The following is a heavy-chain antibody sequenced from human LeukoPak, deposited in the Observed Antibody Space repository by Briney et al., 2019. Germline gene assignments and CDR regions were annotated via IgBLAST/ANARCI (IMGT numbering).Heavy chain of an antibody. D-gene: IGHD3-22*01. CDR3: ARDLASSGYYWD. CDR1: GYTFTNYY. V-gene: IGHV1-46*01. Sequence: ASVKVSCKAFGYTFTNYYMHWVRQAPGQGLEWMGIINPSGGSTSYAQKFQGRVTMTRDTSTSTVDMELSSLRSEDTAVYYCARDLASSGYYWDWGQGTLVTVSS. CDR2: INPSGGST. J-gene: IGHJ4*02.